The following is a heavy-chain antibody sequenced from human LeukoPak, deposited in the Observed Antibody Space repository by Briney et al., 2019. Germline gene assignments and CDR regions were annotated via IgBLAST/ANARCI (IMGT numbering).Heavy chain of an antibody. CDR3: ARGGATDDYYYYMDV. V-gene: IGHV1-69*05. CDR1: GYTFTSYD. CDR2: IIPIFGTA. Sequence: SVKVSCKASGYTFTSYDINWVRQATGQGLEWMGWIIPIFGTANYAQKFQGRVTITTDESTSTAYMELSSLRSEDTAVYYCARGGATDDYYYYMDVWGKGTTVTVSS. J-gene: IGHJ6*03.